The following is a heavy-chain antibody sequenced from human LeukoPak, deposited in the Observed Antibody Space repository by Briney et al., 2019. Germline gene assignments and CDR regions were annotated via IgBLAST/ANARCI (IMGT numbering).Heavy chain of an antibody. CDR1: GGSISSYY. CDR2: IYYSGST. V-gene: IGHV4-59*01. CDR3: VRDGIIVGATGAFDI. Sequence: PSETLSLTCTVSGGSISSYYWSWIRQPPGKGLEWIGCIYYSGSTNYNPSLKSRVTISVHTSKNQFSLKLSSVTAADTAVYYCVRDGIIVGATGAFDIWGQGTMVTVSS. D-gene: IGHD1-26*01. J-gene: IGHJ3*02.